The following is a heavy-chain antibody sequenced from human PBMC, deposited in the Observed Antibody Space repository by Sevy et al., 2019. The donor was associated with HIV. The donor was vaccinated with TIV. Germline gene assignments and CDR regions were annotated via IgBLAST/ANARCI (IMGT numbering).Heavy chain of an antibody. CDR2: IYSDGTT. J-gene: IGHJ4*02. V-gene: IGHV3-66*01. Sequence: GGSLRLSCAASGFPVSSNYMSWVRQAPGKGLEWVSVIYSDGTTYHADSVKDRFTISRDNSKNTLYLQMNSLRAEDTAVYYCARGKSGYGYALNYWGQGTLVTVSS. CDR1: GFPVSSNY. CDR3: ARGKSGYGYALNY. D-gene: IGHD5-18*01.